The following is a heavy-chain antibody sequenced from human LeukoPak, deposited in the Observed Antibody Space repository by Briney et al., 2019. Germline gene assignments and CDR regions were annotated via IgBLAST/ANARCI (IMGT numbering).Heavy chain of an antibody. CDR1: GFTFGDYI. CDR3: TRDGSGMHYGMDV. V-gene: IGHV3-49*04. D-gene: IGHD1-26*01. Sequence: GRCLRLYCTASGFTFGDYIMSWVRQAPGKGLEWVGFIRGKAYGGTTEYAASVKGRFTISRDDSKSIAYLQVNSLKTEDTAVYYCTRDGSGMHYGMDVWGQGTTVTVSS. J-gene: IGHJ6*02. CDR2: IRGKAYGGTT.